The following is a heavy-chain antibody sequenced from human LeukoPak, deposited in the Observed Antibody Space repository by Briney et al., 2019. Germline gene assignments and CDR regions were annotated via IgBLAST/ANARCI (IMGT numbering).Heavy chain of an antibody. V-gene: IGHV1-2*02. CDR3: ARGLRVSPAFDY. Sequence: ASGKVSCKASGYTFTGYYMHWVRQAPGQGLEWMAWIDPKSGATNYAQRFQGRVTMTRDTSIITAYMELSRLRSDDTAVYYCARGLRVSPAFDYWGQGTLVTVSS. J-gene: IGHJ4*02. CDR1: GYTFTGYY. D-gene: IGHD2-2*01. CDR2: IDPKSGAT.